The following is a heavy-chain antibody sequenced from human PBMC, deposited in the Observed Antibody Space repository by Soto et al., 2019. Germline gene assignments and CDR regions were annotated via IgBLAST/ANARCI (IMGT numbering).Heavy chain of an antibody. CDR3: ARAEERYCSGGSCLDPYYFDY. D-gene: IGHD2-15*01. CDR2: INHSGST. J-gene: IGHJ4*02. V-gene: IGHV4-34*01. Sequence: SETLSLTCAVYGGSFSGYYWSWIRQPPGKGLEWIGEINHSGSTNYNPSLKSRATISVDTSKNQFSLKLSSVTAADTAVYYCARAEERYCSGGSCLDPYYFDYWGQGTLVTVSS. CDR1: GGSFSGYY.